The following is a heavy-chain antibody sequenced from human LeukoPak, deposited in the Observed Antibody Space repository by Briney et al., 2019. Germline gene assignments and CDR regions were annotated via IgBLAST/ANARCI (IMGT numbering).Heavy chain of an antibody. CDR2: ISSSGSTI. Sequence: GGSLRLSCAASGFTFSDYYMSWIRQAPGKGLEWVSYISSSGSTIYYADSVKGRFTISRDNSDNTLHLQMHSLRAEDTAVYYCTKPGTSSGYYYPAYFDSWGQGTLVTVSS. V-gene: IGHV3-11*01. CDR1: GFTFSDYY. CDR3: TKPGTSSGYYYPAYFDS. J-gene: IGHJ4*02. D-gene: IGHD3-22*01.